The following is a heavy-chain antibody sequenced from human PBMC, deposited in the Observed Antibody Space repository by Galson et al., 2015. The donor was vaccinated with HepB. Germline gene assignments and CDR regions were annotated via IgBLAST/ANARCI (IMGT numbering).Heavy chain of an antibody. CDR3: ARDAPGSSTSRNNWFDP. V-gene: IGHV3-21*01. J-gene: IGHJ5*02. D-gene: IGHD2-2*01. CDR1: GFTFSSYS. CDR2: ISSSSSYI. Sequence: SLRLSCAASGFTFSSYSMNWVRQAPGKGLEWVASISSSSSYIYYADSVKGRFTISRDNAKNSLYLQMNSLRAEDTAVYYCARDAPGSSTSRNNWFDPWGQGTLVTVSS.